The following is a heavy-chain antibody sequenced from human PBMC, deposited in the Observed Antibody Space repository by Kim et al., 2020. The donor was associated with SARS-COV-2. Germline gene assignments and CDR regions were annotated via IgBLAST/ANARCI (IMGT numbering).Heavy chain of an antibody. D-gene: IGHD5-18*01. Sequence: KSRVTISVDTSKNQFSLKLSSVTAADTAVYYCARQSGYSYGPWYYYGMDVWGQGTTVTVSS. V-gene: IGHV4-59*08. CDR3: ARQSGYSYGPWYYYGMDV. J-gene: IGHJ6*02.